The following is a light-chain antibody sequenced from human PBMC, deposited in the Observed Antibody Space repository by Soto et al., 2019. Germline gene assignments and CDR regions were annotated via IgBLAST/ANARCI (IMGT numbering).Light chain of an antibody. Sequence: DIQMTQSPSTLSASVGDRVTITCRASQSISSWLAWYQQKPGKAPKLLIYDASSLESGVPSRFSGNRSGTEFTLTISSLQPDDFATYSCQQYNTYSTFGPGTKVDIK. CDR3: QQYNTYST. V-gene: IGKV1-5*01. CDR1: QSISSW. J-gene: IGKJ3*01. CDR2: DAS.